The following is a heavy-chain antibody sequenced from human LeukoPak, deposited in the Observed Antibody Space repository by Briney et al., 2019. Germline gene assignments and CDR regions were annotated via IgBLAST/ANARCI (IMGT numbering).Heavy chain of an antibody. J-gene: IGHJ3*02. CDR2: IYYSGST. V-gene: IGHV4-30-4*01. Sequence: LRLSCSASGFTFNRFYLHWVRQAPGKGLEWIGYIYYSGSTYYNPSLKSRVTISVDTSKNQFSLKLSSVTAADTAVYYCARVRPSDYGDPDAFDIWGQGTMVTVSS. CDR1: GFTFNRFYLH. D-gene: IGHD4-17*01. CDR3: ARVRPSDYGDPDAFDI.